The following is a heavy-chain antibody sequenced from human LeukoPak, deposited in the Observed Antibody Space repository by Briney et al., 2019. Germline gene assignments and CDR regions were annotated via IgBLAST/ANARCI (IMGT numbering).Heavy chain of an antibody. V-gene: IGHV4-59*01. CDR1: GGSISSYY. CDR3: AGGAAPNIVVVPASSGIGFDY. CDR2: IYYSGST. Sequence: PSEPLSLTCTVSGGSISSYYWSWIRQPPGKGLEWLGYIYYSGSTNYNPSLKSRVTISVDTSKNQFSLKLSSVTAADTAVYYCAGGAAPNIVVVPASSGIGFDYWGQGTLVTVSS. D-gene: IGHD2-2*01. J-gene: IGHJ4*02.